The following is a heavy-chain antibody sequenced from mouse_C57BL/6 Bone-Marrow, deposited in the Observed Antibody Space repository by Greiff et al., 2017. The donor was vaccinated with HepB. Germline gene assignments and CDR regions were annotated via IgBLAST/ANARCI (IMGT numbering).Heavy chain of an antibody. CDR1: GFSLTSYG. J-gene: IGHJ4*01. D-gene: IGHD2-4*01. V-gene: IGHV2-9*01. Sequence: QVQLQQSGPGLVAPSQSLSITCTVSGFSLTSYGVDWVRQPPGKGLEWLGVIWGGGSTNYNSALMSRLSISKDNSKSQVFLKMNSLQTDDTAMYYCAVYDYDAGGDYYAMDYWGQGTSVTVSS. CDR2: IWGGGST. CDR3: AVYDYDAGGDYYAMDY.